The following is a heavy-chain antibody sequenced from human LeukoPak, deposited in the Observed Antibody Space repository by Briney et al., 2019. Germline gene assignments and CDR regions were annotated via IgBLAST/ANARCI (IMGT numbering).Heavy chain of an antibody. CDR3: VKDLTGTWSFDY. D-gene: IGHD3-9*01. J-gene: IGHJ4*02. CDR1: GFTFSNHF. CDR2: IGPNGAST. Sequence: GESLRLSCSTSGFTFSNHFMHWVRQAPGKGLEYVSSIGPNGASTLYADSVKGRFTISRDNSKNALYLQLTSLRLEDTALYYCVKDLTGTWSFDYWGQGTLVTVSS. V-gene: IGHV3-64D*06.